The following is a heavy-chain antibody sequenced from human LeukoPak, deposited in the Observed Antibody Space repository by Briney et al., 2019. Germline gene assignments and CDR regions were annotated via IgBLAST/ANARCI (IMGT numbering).Heavy chain of an antibody. CDR2: IYHSGTT. D-gene: IGHD3-22*01. Sequence: SSETLSLTCAVSGVAISRGGYAWNWIRQPPGKGLEWIAYIYHSGTTYYNPSLKSRATISVDTSKNQFSLKLSSVTAADTAVYYCARLRRTHYYDSSGYSALYYYMDVWGKGTTVTISS. CDR3: ARLRRTHYYDSSGYSALYYYMDV. CDR1: GVAISRGGYA. J-gene: IGHJ6*03. V-gene: IGHV4-30-4*07.